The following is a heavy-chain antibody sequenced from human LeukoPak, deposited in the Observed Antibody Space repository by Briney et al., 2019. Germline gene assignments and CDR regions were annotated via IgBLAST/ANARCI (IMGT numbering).Heavy chain of an antibody. D-gene: IGHD3-10*01. CDR3: AATTYYGSSGGDWFDP. V-gene: IGHV1-2*02. J-gene: IGHJ5*02. Sequence: ASVKVSCKASGYTFTGYYMHWVRQAPGQGLEWMGCINPNSGGTNYAQKFQGRVTMTRDTSISTAYMELSRLRSDDTAVYYCAATTYYGSSGGDWFDPWGQGTLVTVSS. CDR1: GYTFTGYY. CDR2: INPNSGGT.